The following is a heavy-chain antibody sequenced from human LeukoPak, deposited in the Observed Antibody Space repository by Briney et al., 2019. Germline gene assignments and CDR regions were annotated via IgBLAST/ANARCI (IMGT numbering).Heavy chain of an antibody. J-gene: IGHJ5*02. CDR3: ARSYYNILTGYSSPFDP. Sequence: ASVKVSCKASGYTFTGYYMHWVRQAPGQGLEWMGWINPNSGGTNYAQKFQGRVTMTSATSISTAYMELSRLRSDDTAVYYCARSYYNILTGYSSPFDPWGQGSLVTVSS. D-gene: IGHD3-9*01. CDR1: GYTFTGYY. CDR2: INPNSGGT. V-gene: IGHV1-2*02.